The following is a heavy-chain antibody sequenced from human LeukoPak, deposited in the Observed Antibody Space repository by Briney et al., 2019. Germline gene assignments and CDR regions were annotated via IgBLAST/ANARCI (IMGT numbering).Heavy chain of an antibody. CDR3: ARVFVVVTAIPGAFDI. CDR1: GGSFSGYY. CDR2: INHSGST. V-gene: IGHV4-34*01. Sequence: SETLSLTCAVYGGSFSGYYWTWIRQPPGKGLEWIGEINHSGSTNYNPSLKSRVTISVDTSKNQFSLKLSSVTAADTAVYYCARVFVVVTAIPGAFDIWGQGTMVTVSS. J-gene: IGHJ3*02. D-gene: IGHD2-21*02.